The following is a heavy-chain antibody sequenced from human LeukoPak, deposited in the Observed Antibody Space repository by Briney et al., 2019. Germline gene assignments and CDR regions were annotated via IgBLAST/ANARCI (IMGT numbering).Heavy chain of an antibody. CDR1: GFTFDDYA. CDR3: AKDTAGGGDRAPDAFDI. D-gene: IGHD2-21*02. CDR2: ISWNSGSI. V-gene: IGHV3-9*01. J-gene: IGHJ3*02. Sequence: GGSLRLSCAASGFTFDDYAMHWVRQAPGKGLEWVSGISWNSGSIGYADSVKGRFTISRDNAKNSLYLQMNSLRAEDTALYYCAKDTAGGGDRAPDAFDIWGQGTMVTVSS.